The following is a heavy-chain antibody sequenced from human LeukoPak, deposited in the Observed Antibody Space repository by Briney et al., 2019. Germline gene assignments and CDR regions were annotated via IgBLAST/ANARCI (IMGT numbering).Heavy chain of an antibody. V-gene: IGHV4-59*01. J-gene: IGHJ4*02. CDR2: LYYNVSK. D-gene: IGHD3-9*01. CDR3: AREARVTYDILTGYFDY. Sequence: SETLSLTCTVSGGSISSYYWSWLRQPTGKGLERNWYLYYNVSKNYNPSLKSRFPISVGPSKKQFSLTLSSVTAADTAVYYCAREARVTYDILTGYFDYWGQGTLVTVSS. CDR1: GGSISSYY.